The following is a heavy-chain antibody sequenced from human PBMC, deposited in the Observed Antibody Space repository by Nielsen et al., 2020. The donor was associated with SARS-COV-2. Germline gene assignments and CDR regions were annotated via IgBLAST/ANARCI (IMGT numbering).Heavy chain of an antibody. D-gene: IGHD6-19*01. Sequence: SETLSLTCTASGGSISSYYWSWIRQPPGKGLEWIGYIYYSGSTNYNPSLKSRVTISVDTSKNQFSLKLSSVTAADTAVYYCARAAQQWLVFGWYFDLWGRGTPVTVSS. CDR3: ARAAQQWLVFGWYFDL. J-gene: IGHJ2*01. V-gene: IGHV4-59*01. CDR1: GGSISSYY. CDR2: IYYSGST.